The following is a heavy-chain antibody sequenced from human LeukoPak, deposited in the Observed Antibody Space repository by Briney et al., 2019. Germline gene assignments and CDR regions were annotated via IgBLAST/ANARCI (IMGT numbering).Heavy chain of an antibody. J-gene: IGHJ6*03. CDR1: GYTFTSYG. D-gene: IGHD3-22*01. CDR3: ARSYYDSSAYYMDV. Sequence: ASVKVSCKASGYTFTSYGISWVRQAPGQGLEWMGWISAYNGNTNYAQKLQGRVTMTTDTSTSTAYMELRSLRSDDTAVYYCARSYYDSSAYYMDVWGKGTTVTVSS. V-gene: IGHV1-18*01. CDR2: ISAYNGNT.